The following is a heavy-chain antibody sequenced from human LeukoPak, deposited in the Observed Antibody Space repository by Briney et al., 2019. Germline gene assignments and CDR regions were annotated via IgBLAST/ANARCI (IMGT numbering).Heavy chain of an antibody. V-gene: IGHV1-8*01. CDR2: MNPNSGNT. CDR1: GYTFTSCD. CDR3: TRGSSGRRDN. Sequence: ASVKVSCKASGYTFTSCDVNWVRQATGQGLEWMGWMNPNSGNTGYGQSFQGRITMTRDISIGTAYMELSNLTSEDTAIYYCTRGSSGRRDNWGQGTLVTVST. D-gene: IGHD6-19*01. J-gene: IGHJ4*02.